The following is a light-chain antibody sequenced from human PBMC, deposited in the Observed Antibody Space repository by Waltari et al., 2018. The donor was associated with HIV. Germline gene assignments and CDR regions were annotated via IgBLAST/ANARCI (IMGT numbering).Light chain of an antibody. V-gene: IGLV1-40*01. J-gene: IGLJ1*01. CDR3: QSYDTSRDGFYV. CDR2: GDY. CDR1: SSNIGSNSV. Sequence: QSVPTQPPSVSGAPGQTVTISCSGGSSNIGSNSVVHWYQQLPGPAPKLLIFGDYNRPSGVPDRFSGSKSGTSASLAITGLQPEDEADYYCQSYDTSRDGFYVFGTGTKVTVL.